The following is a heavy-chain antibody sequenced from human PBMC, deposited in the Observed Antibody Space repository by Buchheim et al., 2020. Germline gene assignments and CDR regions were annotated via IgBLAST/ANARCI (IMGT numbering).Heavy chain of an antibody. Sequence: EVQLVESGGGLVQPGGSLRLSCAASGFTFSSYWMSWVRQAPGKGLEWVANIKQDGSEKYYVDSVKGRFTISRDNAKNSLYLQMNSLRAEDTAVYYCARGRGGYSYGYGPPPPNWGQGTL. CDR1: GFTFSSYW. V-gene: IGHV3-7*01. CDR2: IKQDGSEK. CDR3: ARGRGGYSYGYGPPPPN. J-gene: IGHJ4*02. D-gene: IGHD5-18*01.